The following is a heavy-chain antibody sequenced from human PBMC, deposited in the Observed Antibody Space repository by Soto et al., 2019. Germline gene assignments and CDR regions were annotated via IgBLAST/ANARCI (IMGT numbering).Heavy chain of an antibody. CDR1: GGAISTYY. D-gene: IGHD3-3*01. CDR2: IYSSGST. Sequence: SETRSLTCTVSGGAISTYYWTWIRQPAGKGLEWIGRIYSSGSTKYNPSLQSRVTMSLXXXNXXXXLRLTSVXAADTAVYYCARGRRFSDWFDPWGQGTLVTVS. V-gene: IGHV4-4*07. J-gene: IGHJ5*02. CDR3: ARGRRFSDWFDP.